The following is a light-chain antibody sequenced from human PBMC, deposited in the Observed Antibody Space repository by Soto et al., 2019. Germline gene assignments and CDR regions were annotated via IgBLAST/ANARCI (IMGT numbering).Light chain of an antibody. CDR3: MQRTEFPIT. J-gene: IGKJ5*01. CDR1: QSLFDSDKGNTY. Sequence: IVMPQTPLSLRVPPGGTSSISCRSSQSLFDSDKGNTYLDWYQQKQGQSPQLLIYMLSYRASGVPDRFSGSGSGTDFTLNISSVEAEDFGVYYCMQRTEFPITFGQGTRLEIK. CDR2: MLS. V-gene: IGKV2-40*01.